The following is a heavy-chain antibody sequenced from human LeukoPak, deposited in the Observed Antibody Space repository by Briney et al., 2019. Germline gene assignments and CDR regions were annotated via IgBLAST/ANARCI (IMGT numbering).Heavy chain of an antibody. V-gene: IGHV3-11*05. Sequence: GGSLRLSCAASGFTFSDYYMSWIRQAPGKGLEWVSYISSSSSYTNYADSVKGRFTISRDNAKNSLYLQMNSLRAEDTAVYYCARVRYSSSWYLDHWGQGTLVTVSS. CDR3: ARVRYSSSWYLDH. CDR1: GFTFSDYY. D-gene: IGHD6-13*01. J-gene: IGHJ4*02. CDR2: ISSSSSYT.